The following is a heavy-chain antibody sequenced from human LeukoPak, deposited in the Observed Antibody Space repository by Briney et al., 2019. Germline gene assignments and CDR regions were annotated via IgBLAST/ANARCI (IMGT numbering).Heavy chain of an antibody. J-gene: IGHJ4*02. CDR3: ARGGYCSGCSCLWVDY. Sequence: ASVKVSCKASGYTFTSYGISWVRQAPGQGLEWMGWISAYNGNTNYAQKLHGRVTMTTDTSTSTAYMELRSLRSDDTAVYYCARGGYCSGCSCLWVDYWGQGTLVTVSS. D-gene: IGHD2-15*01. V-gene: IGHV1-18*01. CDR1: GYTFTSYG. CDR2: ISAYNGNT.